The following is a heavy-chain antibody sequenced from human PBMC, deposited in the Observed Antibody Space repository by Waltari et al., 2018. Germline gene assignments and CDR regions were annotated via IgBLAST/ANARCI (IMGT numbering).Heavy chain of an antibody. CDR3: ARDPISVTATTGFYFDL. CDR2: GWHDAVTD. J-gene: IGHJ4*02. V-gene: IGHV3-33*08. CDR1: GFTFSSYG. D-gene: IGHD2-21*02. Sequence: QVHLVESGGGVVQPGRSLRLSCDASGFTFSSYGMHWVRQAPGKGLEGVALGWHDAVTDYYADSVKGRFTVSRDNSKSTLYLQMNSLRVDDTAIYYCARDPISVTATTGFYFDLWGPGSLVTVS.